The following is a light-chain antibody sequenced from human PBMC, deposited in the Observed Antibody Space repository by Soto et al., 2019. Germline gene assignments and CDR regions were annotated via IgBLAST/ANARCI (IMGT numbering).Light chain of an antibody. J-gene: IGKJ5*01. CDR2: DAS. CDR3: QQRSNWPPIT. V-gene: IGKV3-11*01. Sequence: EIVLTHSPPTLSSSPVERATLSCSSSQSVSSYLVWYQQKPGQAPRLLIYDASNRATGIPARFSGSGSGTDFTLTISSLEPEDFAVYYCQQRSNWPPITFGQGTRLEIK. CDR1: QSVSSY.